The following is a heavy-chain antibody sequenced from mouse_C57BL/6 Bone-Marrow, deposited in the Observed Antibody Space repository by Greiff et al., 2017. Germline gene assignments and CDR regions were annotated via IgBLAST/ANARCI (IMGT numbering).Heavy chain of an antibody. D-gene: IGHD2-3*01. Sequence: QVQLQQSGAELVRPGASVTLSCKASGYTFTDYEMHWVKQTPVHGLEWIVAIDPETGGTAYNQKFKGTAILTPDKSSSTAYMELRSLTSEDSAVYYCTSGGIYECYYSYAMDYWGQGTSVTVSS. J-gene: IGHJ4*01. CDR1: GYTFTDYE. V-gene: IGHV1-15*01. CDR2: IDPETGGT. CDR3: TSGGIYECYYSYAMDY.